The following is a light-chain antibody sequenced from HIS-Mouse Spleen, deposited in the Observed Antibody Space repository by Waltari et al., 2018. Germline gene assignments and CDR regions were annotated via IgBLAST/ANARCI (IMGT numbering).Light chain of an antibody. CDR2: DDS. Sequence: SYVLTQPPSVSVAPGKTARITCGGNNIGRKSMNWYQQKPGQAPVLGVYDDSDRPSGIPERFSGSNSGNTATLTISRVEAGDEADYYCQVWDSSSDHVVFGGGTKLTVL. CDR3: QVWDSSSDHVV. J-gene: IGLJ2*01. V-gene: IGLV3-21*03. CDR1: NIGRKS.